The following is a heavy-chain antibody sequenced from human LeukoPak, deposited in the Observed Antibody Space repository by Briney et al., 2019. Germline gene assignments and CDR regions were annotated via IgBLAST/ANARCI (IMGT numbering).Heavy chain of an antibody. CDR1: GGSISSYY. CDR3: ARAFGLRHWYFDL. CDR2: IYYSGST. D-gene: IGHD3-16*01. V-gene: IGHV4-59*01. Sequence: PSETLSLTCTVSGGSISSYYWSWIRQPPGKGLEWIGYIYYSGSTNNNPSLKSRVTISVDTSKNQFSLKLSSVTAADTAVYYCARAFGLRHWYFDLWGRGTLVTVSS. J-gene: IGHJ2*01.